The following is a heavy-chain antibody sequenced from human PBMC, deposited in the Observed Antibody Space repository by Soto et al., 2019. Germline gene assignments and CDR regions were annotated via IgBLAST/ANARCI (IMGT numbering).Heavy chain of an antibody. D-gene: IGHD6-13*01. Sequence: SETLSLTCAVYGGSFSGYYWSWIRQPPGKGLEWIGEINHSGSTNYNPSLKSRVTISVDTSKNQFSLKLGSVTAADTVVYYCARAFRVYRRALASNWFDPWGQGTLVTVSS. CDR2: INHSGST. J-gene: IGHJ5*02. CDR1: GGSFSGYY. V-gene: IGHV4-34*01. CDR3: ARAFRVYRRALASNWFDP.